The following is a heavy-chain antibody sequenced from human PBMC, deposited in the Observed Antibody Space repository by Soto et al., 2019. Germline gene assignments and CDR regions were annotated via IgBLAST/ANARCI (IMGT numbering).Heavy chain of an antibody. CDR3: EKKKGPRDSYFLYFFDS. D-gene: IGHD4-4*01. V-gene: IGHV3-23*01. CDR1: GFDFAAYV. J-gene: IGHJ4*02. CDR2: IGDSGSKT. Sequence: EVVPLESGGDLRQHGESLGHSCAASGFDFAAYVMTWVRQVPGKGLEWVASIGDSGSKTHYADSVRGRVTIYRDNSMKTVSLQMNNLRVDDTAVYYCEKKKGPRDSYFLYFFDSWGQGTLVTVSS.